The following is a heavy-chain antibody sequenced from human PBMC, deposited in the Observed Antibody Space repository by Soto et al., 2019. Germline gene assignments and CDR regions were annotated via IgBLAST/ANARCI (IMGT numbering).Heavy chain of an antibody. CDR1: GGSFDSGDYY. D-gene: IGHD3-10*01. CDR3: AWRSSTSHYCGLDV. V-gene: IGHV4-30-4*01. CDR2: VYYTGST. J-gene: IGHJ6*02. Sequence: QVQLQESGPGLVQPSQTLSLTCSVSGGSFDSGDYYWHWIRQPPWKFLEYIGYVYYTGSTYYNPSLKSRFTISLDTSENQFSLKLNSVTAADTAVYFCAWRSSTSHYCGLDVWGQGTTVTVSS.